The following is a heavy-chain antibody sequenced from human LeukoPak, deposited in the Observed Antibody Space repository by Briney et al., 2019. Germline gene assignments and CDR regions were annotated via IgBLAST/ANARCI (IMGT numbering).Heavy chain of an antibody. V-gene: IGHV4-39*07. D-gene: IGHD3-3*01. Sequence: SETLSLTCTVSGGSISSSSYYWGWIRQPPGKGLEWIGSIYYSGSTYYNPSLKSRVTISVDTSKNQSSLKLSSVTAADTAVYYCARDTIFGVVTPNAFDIWGQGTMVTVSS. CDR2: IYYSGST. CDR3: ARDTIFGVVTPNAFDI. J-gene: IGHJ3*02. CDR1: GGSISSSSYY.